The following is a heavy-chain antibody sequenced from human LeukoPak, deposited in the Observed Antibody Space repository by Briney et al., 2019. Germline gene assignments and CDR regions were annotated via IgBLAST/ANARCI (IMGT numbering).Heavy chain of an antibody. CDR1: GGSFSNYY. CDR2: ISGSGGST. J-gene: IGHJ4*02. V-gene: IGHV3-23*01. D-gene: IGHD1-26*01. CDR3: AKDRLGAMMYFDF. Sequence: PSETLSLTCAVYGGSFSNYYWSWIRQSPGKGLEWVSAISGSGGSTYYADSVKGRVTISRDNSKNTLYLQVNSLRVEDTAVYYCAKDRLGAMMYFDFWGQGTLVTVSS.